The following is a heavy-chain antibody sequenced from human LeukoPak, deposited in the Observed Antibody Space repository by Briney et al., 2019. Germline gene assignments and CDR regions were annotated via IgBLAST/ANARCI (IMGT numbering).Heavy chain of an antibody. V-gene: IGHV1-3*03. CDR3: ARSLGMGATLDY. D-gene: IGHD1-26*01. CDR1: GYTFSNYA. Sequence: ASVKVSCKASGYTFSNYAMHWVRQAPGQRLEGMGWINAGNGNTRYSQEFTGRVTITRDTSASTVYMELSSLRSEDMAVYFCARSLGMGATLDYWGRGTLVTVSS. J-gene: IGHJ4*02. CDR2: INAGNGNT.